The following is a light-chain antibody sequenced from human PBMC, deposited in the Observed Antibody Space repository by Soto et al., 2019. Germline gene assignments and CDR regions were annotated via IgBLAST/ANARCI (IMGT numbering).Light chain of an antibody. Sequence: ALTQPASVSGSPGQSITISCTGTSSDVGGYNYVSWYQQHPGKAPKLIIYEVTSRPSGISDRFSGSKSDSTASLTIAGLQSEDEAEYYCSSFTSSSTRVFGTGTKVTVL. V-gene: IGLV2-14*03. CDR2: EVT. J-gene: IGLJ1*01. CDR1: SSDVGGYNY. CDR3: SSFTSSSTRV.